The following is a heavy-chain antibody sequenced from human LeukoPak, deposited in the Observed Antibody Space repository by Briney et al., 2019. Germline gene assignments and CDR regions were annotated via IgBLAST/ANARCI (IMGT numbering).Heavy chain of an antibody. CDR2: INPSGGST. Sequence: ASVKVSCKASGYTFTSYYMHWVRQAPGQGLEWMGIINPSGGSTSYAQKFQGRVTMTRDMSTSTVYMELSSLRSEDTAVYYCARVGCSSTSCYDNYYYYYMDVWGKGTTVTISS. D-gene: IGHD2-2*01. V-gene: IGHV1-46*01. CDR1: GYTFTSYY. J-gene: IGHJ6*03. CDR3: ARVGCSSTSCYDNYYYYYMDV.